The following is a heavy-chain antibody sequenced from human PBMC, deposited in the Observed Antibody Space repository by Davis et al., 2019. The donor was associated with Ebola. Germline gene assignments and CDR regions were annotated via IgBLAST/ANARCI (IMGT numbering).Heavy chain of an antibody. V-gene: IGHV3-23*01. J-gene: IGHJ6*04. D-gene: IGHD5/OR15-5a*01. CDR2: LGTSADT. Sequence: GESLKISCVASGFSFSRYDMNWVRQAPGKGLEWVSTLGTSADTYYAESVKGRFTISRDNSKNTLYLQMISLRPEDTAVYYCAKDGAAVPHSVYFYYGLDVWGIGTTVTVS. CDR3: AKDGAAVPHSVYFYYGLDV. CDR1: GFSFSRYD.